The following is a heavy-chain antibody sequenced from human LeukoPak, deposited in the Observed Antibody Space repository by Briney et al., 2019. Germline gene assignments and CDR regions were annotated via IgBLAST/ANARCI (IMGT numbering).Heavy chain of an antibody. J-gene: IGHJ4*02. CDR3: AREGPRGNSQFDY. D-gene: IGHD2/OR15-2a*01. CDR1: GXTFSSYG. V-gene: IGHV3-33*01. CDR2: IWYDGSNK. Sequence: SLRLXXXASGXTFSSYGMHWVSQAPGKGLEWVALIWYDGSNKYYADSVKGRLTISRDNSKNTLYLQMNSLRAEDTAVYYCAREGPRGNSQFDYWGQGTLVTVSS.